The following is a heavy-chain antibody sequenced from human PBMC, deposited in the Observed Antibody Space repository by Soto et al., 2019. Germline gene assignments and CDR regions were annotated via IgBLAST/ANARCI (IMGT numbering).Heavy chain of an antibody. V-gene: IGHV4-34*01. D-gene: IGHD3-9*01. CDR2: INHSGST. Sequence: PSETLSLTCAVYGGSFSGYYWSWIRQPPGKGLQWIGEINHSGSTNYNPSLKSRLTISVDTSRNQFSLKLSSVTAADTAVYYCARGPTAYYRRYFDYWGQGAQVTVSS. CDR1: GGSFSGYY. CDR3: ARGPTAYYRRYFDY. J-gene: IGHJ4*02.